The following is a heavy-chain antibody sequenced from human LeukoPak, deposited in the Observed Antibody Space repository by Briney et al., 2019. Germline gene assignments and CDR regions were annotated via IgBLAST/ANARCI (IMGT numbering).Heavy chain of an antibody. J-gene: IGHJ3*02. V-gene: IGHV1-69*05. CDR1: GGTFSSYA. CDR3: ATAPGYSSGWYPSEAFDI. Sequence: SVKVSCKASGGTFSSYAISWVRQAPGQGLEWMGGIIPIFGTANYAQKFQGRVTITTDEPTSTAYMELSSLRSEDTAVYYCATAPGYSSGWYPSEAFDIWGQGTMVTVSS. D-gene: IGHD6-19*01. CDR2: IIPIFGTA.